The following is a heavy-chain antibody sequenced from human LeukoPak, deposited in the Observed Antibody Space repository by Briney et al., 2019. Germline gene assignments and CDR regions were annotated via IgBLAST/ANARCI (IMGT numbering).Heavy chain of an antibody. CDR1: GFTFSSYA. D-gene: IGHD2-2*01. J-gene: IGHJ4*02. Sequence: PGGSLRLSCAASGFTFSSYAMHWVRQAPGKGLEWVAVISHDGSNKYYADSVKGRFTISRDNSKNTLYLQMNSLRAEDTAVYYCARDNEEIVVVPAAIDYWGQGTLVTVSS. CDR3: ARDNEEIVVVPAAIDY. CDR2: ISHDGSNK. V-gene: IGHV3-30*04.